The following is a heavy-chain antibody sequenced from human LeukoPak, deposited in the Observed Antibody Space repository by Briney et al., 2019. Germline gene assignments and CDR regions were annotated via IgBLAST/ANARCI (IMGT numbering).Heavy chain of an antibody. CDR1: GFTFSSYG. V-gene: IGHV3-30-3*01. Sequence: GGSLRLSCAASGFTFSSYGMHWVRQAPGKGLEWVAVISYDGSNKYYADSVKGRFTISRDNSKNTLYLQMNSLRAEDTAVYYCATQPQAAAVDGMDVWGQGTTVTVSS. CDR3: ATQPQAAAVDGMDV. CDR2: ISYDGSNK. J-gene: IGHJ6*02. D-gene: IGHD6-13*01.